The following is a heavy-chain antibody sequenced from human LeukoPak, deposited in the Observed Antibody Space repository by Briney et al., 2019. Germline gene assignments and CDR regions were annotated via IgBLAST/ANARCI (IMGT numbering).Heavy chain of an antibody. CDR1: GDSISTINYY. CDR2: INHSGST. Sequence: PSETLSLTCTVSGDSISTINYYWSWIRQPPGKGLEWIGEINHSGSTNYNPSLKSRVTISVDTSKNQFSLKLSSVTAADTAVYHCARGGAGVLRYFDWLSKQYYFDYWGQGTLVTVSS. V-gene: IGHV4-39*07. D-gene: IGHD3-9*01. J-gene: IGHJ4*02. CDR3: ARGGAGVLRYFDWLSKQYYFDY.